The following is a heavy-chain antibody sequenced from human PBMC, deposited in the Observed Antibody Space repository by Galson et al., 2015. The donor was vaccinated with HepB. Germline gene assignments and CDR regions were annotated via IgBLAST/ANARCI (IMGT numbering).Heavy chain of an antibody. V-gene: IGHV3-21*06. D-gene: IGHD6-19*01. J-gene: IGHJ3*02. CDR2: ISSGSDYI. CDR3: ARDGAVAAGAFDI. Sequence: SLRLSCAASGFTFSRYSMNWVRQAPGKGLEWVSSISSGSDYIYYADSLQGRFTISRDNAKNSLYLQMNSLRAEDTAVYYCARDGAVAAGAFDIWGQGTMVTVSS. CDR1: GFTFSRYS.